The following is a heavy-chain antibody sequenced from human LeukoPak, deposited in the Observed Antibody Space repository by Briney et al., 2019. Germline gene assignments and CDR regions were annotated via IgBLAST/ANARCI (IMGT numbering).Heavy chain of an antibody. CDR2: IWYDGSNK. Sequence: PGGSLGLSCAASGFTFSSYGMHWVRQAPGKGLEWVAVIWYDGSNKYYADSVKGRFTISRDNSKNTLYLQMNSLRAEDTAVYYCARDPGSGWHYYFDYWGQGTLVTVSS. CDR3: ARDPGSGWHYYFDY. CDR1: GFTFSSYG. V-gene: IGHV3-33*01. D-gene: IGHD6-19*01. J-gene: IGHJ4*02.